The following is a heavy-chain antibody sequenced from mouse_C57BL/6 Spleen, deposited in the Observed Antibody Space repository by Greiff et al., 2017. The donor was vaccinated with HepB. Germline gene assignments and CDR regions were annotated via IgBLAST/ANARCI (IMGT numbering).Heavy chain of an antibody. V-gene: IGHV5-17*01. D-gene: IGHD1-1*01. CDR1: GFTFSDYG. Sequence: EVKLVESGGGLVKPGGSLKLSCAASGFTFSDYGMHWVRQAPEKGLEWVAYISSGSSTIYYADTVKGRFTISRDNANNTLFLQMTSLRSEDTAMYYCARPGFTTVPYWYFDVWGTGTTVTVSS. J-gene: IGHJ1*03. CDR2: ISSGSSTI. CDR3: ARPGFTTVPYWYFDV.